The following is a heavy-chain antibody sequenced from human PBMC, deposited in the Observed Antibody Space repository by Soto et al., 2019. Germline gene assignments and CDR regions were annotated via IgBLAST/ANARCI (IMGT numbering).Heavy chain of an antibody. CDR3: ARAPGGGFGWFDP. CDR2: IYSGGST. CDR1: GFTVSSNY. Sequence: GGSLRLSCAASGFTVSSNYMSWVRQAPGKGLEWVSVIYSGGSTYYADSVKGRFTISRDNSKNTLYLQMNSLRAEDTAVYYCARAPGGGFGWFDPWGQGTLVTVSS. D-gene: IGHD3-16*01. V-gene: IGHV3-53*01. J-gene: IGHJ5*02.